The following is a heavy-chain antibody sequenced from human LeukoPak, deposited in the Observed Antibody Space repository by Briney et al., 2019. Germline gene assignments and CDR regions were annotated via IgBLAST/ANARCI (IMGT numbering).Heavy chain of an antibody. CDR2: ISSSSSYI. CDR1: GFTFSSYS. Sequence: GGSLRLSCAASGFTFSSYSMNWVRQAPGKGLEWVSSISSSSSYISYADSVKGRFTISRDNAKNSLYLQMNSLRVEDTAVYYCARSSDSSSLQYFQHWGQGTLVTVSS. V-gene: IGHV3-21*01. J-gene: IGHJ1*01. CDR3: ARSSDSSSLQYFQH. D-gene: IGHD6-6*01.